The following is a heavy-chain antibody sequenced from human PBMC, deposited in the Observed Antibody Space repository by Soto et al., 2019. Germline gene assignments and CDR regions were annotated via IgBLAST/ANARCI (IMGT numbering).Heavy chain of an antibody. CDR1: GFTFSSYW. V-gene: IGHV3-74*01. CDR3: ARDVGSDDAFDI. D-gene: IGHD1-26*01. J-gene: IGHJ3*02. Sequence: GGSLRLSCAASGFTFSSYWMHWVRQAPGKGLVWVSRINSDGSSTRYADSVKGRFTISRDNAKNTLNLQMNSLRAEDTAVYYCARDVGSDDAFDIWGQGTMVTVSS. CDR2: INSDGSST.